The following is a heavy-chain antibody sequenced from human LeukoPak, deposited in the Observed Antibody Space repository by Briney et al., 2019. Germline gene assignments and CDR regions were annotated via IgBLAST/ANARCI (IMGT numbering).Heavy chain of an antibody. CDR3: ARMNNFDAFDI. CDR1: GYTFSNYA. V-gene: IGHV7-4-1*02. CDR2: IHTNTGNP. D-gene: IGHD2/OR15-2a*01. Sequence: ASVKVSCKASGYTFSNYAMNWVRQAPGQGLEWMGWIHTNTGNPTYGQGFTGRFVFSLDTSVSTAYLQISDIKAEDNAVYYCARMNNFDAFDIWGQGTMVTVSS. J-gene: IGHJ3*02.